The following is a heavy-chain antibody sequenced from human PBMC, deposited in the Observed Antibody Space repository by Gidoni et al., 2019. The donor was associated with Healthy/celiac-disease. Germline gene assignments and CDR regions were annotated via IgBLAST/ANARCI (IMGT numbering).Heavy chain of an antibody. CDR2: ISWNSGSI. CDR1: GFTFDDYA. Sequence: EVQLVESGGGLVQPGRSLRLSCAASGFTFDDYAMPWVRQAPGKGLEWVSGISWNSGSIGYADSVKGRFTISRDNAKNSLYLQMNSLRAEDTALYYCAKGGGFHCSGGSCYSDYFDYWGQGTLVTVSS. V-gene: IGHV3-9*01. CDR3: AKGGGFHCSGGSCYSDYFDY. D-gene: IGHD2-15*01. J-gene: IGHJ4*02.